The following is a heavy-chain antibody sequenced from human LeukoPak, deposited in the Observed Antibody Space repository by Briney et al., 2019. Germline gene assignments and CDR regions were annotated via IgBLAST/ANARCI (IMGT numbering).Heavy chain of an antibody. CDR2: INWNGGRT. D-gene: IGHD3-3*01. Sequence: GGSLSLFCAASGFTFDDYGMSWVRQAPGKGREWVSGINWNGGRTGYADSVKGRFTISRDKAKTSLYLQMNSLRAEDTALYYCARGTYYDFWSGYSPFDYWGQGTLVTVSS. CDR3: ARGTYYDFWSGYSPFDY. J-gene: IGHJ4*02. CDR1: GFTFDDYG. V-gene: IGHV3-20*04.